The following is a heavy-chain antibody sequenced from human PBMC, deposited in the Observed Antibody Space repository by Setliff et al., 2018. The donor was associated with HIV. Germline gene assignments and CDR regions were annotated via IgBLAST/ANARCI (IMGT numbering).Heavy chain of an antibody. J-gene: IGHJ4*02. CDR2: ISASLSYI. Sequence: PGGSLRLSCAASGFTFSTYSMKWVRQAPGKGLEWVSSISASLSYIRCVDSVKGRFTMSRDSAKNTLYLQMNSLRVEDTAVYYCVKWNYPNSWGQGTLVTVSS. CDR3: VKWNYPNS. CDR1: GFTFSTYS. V-gene: IGHV3-21*01. D-gene: IGHD1-7*01.